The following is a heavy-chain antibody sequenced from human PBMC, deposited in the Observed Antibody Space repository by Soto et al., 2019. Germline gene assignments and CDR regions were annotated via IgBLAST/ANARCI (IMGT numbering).Heavy chain of an antibody. D-gene: IGHD5-18*01. CDR3: GRDRRNGYSYVYKSLAWFDP. CDR1: GGSFSGYY. J-gene: IGHJ5*02. Sequence: SETLSLTCAVYGGSFSGYYWSWIRQPPGKGLEWIGEINHSGSTNYNPSLKSRVTISVDTSKNQFSLKLSSVTAADTAVYYCGRDRRNGYSYVYKSLAWFDPWGQGTLVTVSS. CDR2: INHSGST. V-gene: IGHV4-34*01.